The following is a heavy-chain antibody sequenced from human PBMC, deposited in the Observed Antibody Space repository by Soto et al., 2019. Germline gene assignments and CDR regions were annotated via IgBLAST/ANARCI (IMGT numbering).Heavy chain of an antibody. V-gene: IGHV1-18*04. Sequence: SVKVSCKASGYTISNYAMSWVRQAPGQGLEWMGWISAYNGHTNYAQKLQGRVTMTTDTSTSTAYMELRSLRSDDTAVYYCAKCSASCYNGFDYWRQGTLVTVSS. D-gene: IGHD2-2*02. J-gene: IGHJ4*02. CDR3: AKCSASCYNGFDY. CDR1: GYTISNYA. CDR2: ISAYNGHT.